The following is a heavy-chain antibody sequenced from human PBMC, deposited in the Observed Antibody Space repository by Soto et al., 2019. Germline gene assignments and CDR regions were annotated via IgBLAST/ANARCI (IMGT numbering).Heavy chain of an antibody. CDR2: ISGSGGSR. D-gene: IGHD6-6*01. CDR3: AAHSSIAARWGWAQDYYYYGMDV. V-gene: IGHV3-23*01. J-gene: IGHJ6*02. Sequence: PGGSLRLSCAASGFTFSSYAMSWVRQAPGKGLEWVSAISGSGGSRYYADSVKGRFTISRDNSKNTLYLQMNSQRAEDTAVYYCAAHSSIAARWGWAQDYYYYGMDVWGQGTTVTVSS. CDR1: GFTFSSYA.